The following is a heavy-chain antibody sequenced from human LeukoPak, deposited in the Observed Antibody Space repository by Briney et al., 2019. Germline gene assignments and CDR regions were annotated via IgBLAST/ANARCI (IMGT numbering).Heavy chain of an antibody. D-gene: IGHD7-27*01. CDR2: IYYSGST. CDR1: GGSISSYY. V-gene: IGHV4-59*01. Sequence: PSETPSLTCTVSGGSISSYYWSWIRQPPGKGLEWIGYIYYSGSTNYNPSLKSRVTISVDTSKNQFSLKLSSVTAADTAVYYCASSPSQTGDDAFDIWGQGTMVTVSS. J-gene: IGHJ3*02. CDR3: ASSPSQTGDDAFDI.